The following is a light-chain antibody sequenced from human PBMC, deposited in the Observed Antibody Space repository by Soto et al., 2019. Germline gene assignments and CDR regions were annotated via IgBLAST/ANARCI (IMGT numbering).Light chain of an antibody. V-gene: IGLV2-14*01. CDR3: SSYTSSSTL. Sequence: QSALTQPASVSGSPGQSITISCTGTSSDVGGYNYVSWYQQHPGKAPKLMIYDVSNRPSGVSNRFSGSKSGNTASLTISGLRAEDEADYYCSSYTSSSTLFGGGTKL. J-gene: IGLJ2*01. CDR1: SSDVGGYNY. CDR2: DVS.